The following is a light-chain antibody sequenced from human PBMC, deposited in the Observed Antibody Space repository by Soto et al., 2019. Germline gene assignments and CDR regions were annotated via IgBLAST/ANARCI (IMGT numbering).Light chain of an antibody. CDR3: QTWGTGIHVV. CDR1: SGHSSYA. V-gene: IGLV4-69*01. CDR2: LDSDGSH. Sequence: QLVLTQSPSASASLGASVKLTCTLSSGHSSYAIAWHQQQPEKGPRYLMKLDSDGSHTKGDAIPDRFSGSSSGAERYLTISILQSEDDADYYCQTWGTGIHVVFGGGTKLTVL. J-gene: IGLJ2*01.